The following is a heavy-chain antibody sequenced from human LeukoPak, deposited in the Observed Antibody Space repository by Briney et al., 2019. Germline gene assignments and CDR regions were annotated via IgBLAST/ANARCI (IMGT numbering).Heavy chain of an antibody. V-gene: IGHV4-59*01. CDR1: GGSISSYY. Sequence: SETLSLTCTVSGGSISSYYWSWIRQPPGKGLEWIGYIYYSGSTNYSPSLKSRVTISVDTSKDQFSLKLSSVTAADTAVYYCARGTAMVESGFDYWGQGTLVTVSS. J-gene: IGHJ4*02. CDR2: IYYSGST. CDR3: ARGTAMVESGFDY. D-gene: IGHD5-18*01.